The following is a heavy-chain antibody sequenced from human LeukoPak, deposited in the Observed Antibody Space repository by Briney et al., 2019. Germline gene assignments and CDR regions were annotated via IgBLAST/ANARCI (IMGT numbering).Heavy chain of an antibody. Sequence: PGGSLRLSCSASGFTFSSYAMSWVRQAPGKGLEWVSAISGSGGSTYYADSVKGRFTISRDNSKNTLYLQMNSLRAEDTAVYYCAKNGQLLFRGLWLRPRDWYFDLWGRGTLVTVSS. CDR3: AKNGQLLFRGLWLRPRDWYFDL. CDR2: ISGSGGST. J-gene: IGHJ2*01. CDR1: GFTFSSYA. V-gene: IGHV3-23*01. D-gene: IGHD2-2*01.